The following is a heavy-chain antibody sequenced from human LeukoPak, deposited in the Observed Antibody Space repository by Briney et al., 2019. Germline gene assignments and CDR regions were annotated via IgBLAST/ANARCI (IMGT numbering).Heavy chain of an antibody. J-gene: IGHJ4*02. CDR1: GFAFRNYW. CDR3: ARDPYDILTGPYFDY. Sequence: QPGGSLRLSCAASGFAFRNYWMHWVRQGPGKGLLWVSRINRDGRATSYADSVKGRFTISRGNAKNTLYLQMNSLRAEDTAVYYCARDPYDILTGPYFDYWGQGTLVTVSS. CDR2: INRDGRAT. D-gene: IGHD3-9*01. V-gene: IGHV3-74*01.